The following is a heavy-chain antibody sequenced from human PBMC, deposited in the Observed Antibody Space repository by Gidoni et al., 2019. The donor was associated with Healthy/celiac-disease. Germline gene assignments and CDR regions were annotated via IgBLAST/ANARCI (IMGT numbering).Heavy chain of an antibody. V-gene: IGHV4-39*01. D-gene: IGHD2-8*01. J-gene: IGHJ5*02. CDR2: IYYSGST. CDR1: GGAISSSSYY. CDR3: ARQVVLMVYSFDP. Sequence: QLQLQESGPGLVKPSETLSLTCTVSGGAISSSSYYWGWIRQPPGKGLEWIGSIYYSGSTYYNPSLKSRVTISVDTSKNQFSLKLSSVTAADTAVYYCARQVVLMVYSFDPWGQGTLVTVSS.